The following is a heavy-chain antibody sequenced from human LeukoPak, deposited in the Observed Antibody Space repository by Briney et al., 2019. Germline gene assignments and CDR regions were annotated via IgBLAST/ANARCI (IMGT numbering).Heavy chain of an antibody. CDR2: IKQDGSEK. D-gene: IGHD5-18*01. Sequence: GGSLRLSCAASGFTFSSYWMSWVRQAPGKGLEWVANIKQDGSEKYYVDSVKGRFTISRDNAKNSLYLQMNSLRAEDTAVYSCARDMTALLFSPWGQGTLVTVSS. V-gene: IGHV3-7*01. J-gene: IGHJ5*02. CDR3: ARDMTALLFSP. CDR1: GFTFSSYW.